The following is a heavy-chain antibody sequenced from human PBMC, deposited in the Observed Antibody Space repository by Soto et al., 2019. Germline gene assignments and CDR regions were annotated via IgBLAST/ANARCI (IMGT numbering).Heavy chain of an antibody. CDR3: VQDQGREQQLVTFDY. CDR1: GFTFSSYA. V-gene: IGHV3-64D*08. CDR2: ISSNGGST. Sequence: GGSLRLSCSASGFTFSSYAMHWVRQAPGKGLEYVSAISSNGGSTYYADSVKGRFTISRDNYKNTLYLQMSSRRAEDTAVYYCVQDQGREQQLVTFDYWGQGTLVTVSS. D-gene: IGHD6-13*01. J-gene: IGHJ4*02.